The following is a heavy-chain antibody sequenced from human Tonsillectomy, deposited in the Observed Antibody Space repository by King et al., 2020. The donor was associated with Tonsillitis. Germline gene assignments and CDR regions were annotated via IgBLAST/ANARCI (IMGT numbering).Heavy chain of an antibody. Sequence: VQLVESGGGLVQPGGSLRLSCAASEFTFSSYAMTWVRQAPGKGLEWVSAISGGGDRTYYADTVKGRFTITRDNSKNTLYLLMNSLRAEDTAVYYCAKDHSYGALSALDVWGQGTTVTVYS. V-gene: IGHV3-23*04. CDR2: ISGGGDRT. J-gene: IGHJ6*02. CDR3: AKDHSYGALSALDV. D-gene: IGHD5-18*01. CDR1: EFTFSSYA.